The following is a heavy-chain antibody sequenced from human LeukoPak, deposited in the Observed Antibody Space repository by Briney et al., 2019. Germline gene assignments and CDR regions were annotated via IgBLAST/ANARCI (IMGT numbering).Heavy chain of an antibody. V-gene: IGHV3-30*03. CDR2: ISYDGSNK. CDR3: VIGDTAMAYYYYGMDV. J-gene: IGHJ6*02. Sequence: GGSLRLSCAASGFTFSSYGMHWVRQAPGKGLEWVAGISYDGSNKYYADSVKGRFTISRDNSKNTLYLQMNSLRAEDTAVYYSVIGDTAMAYYYYGMDVWGQGTTVTVSS. D-gene: IGHD5-18*01. CDR1: GFTFSSYG.